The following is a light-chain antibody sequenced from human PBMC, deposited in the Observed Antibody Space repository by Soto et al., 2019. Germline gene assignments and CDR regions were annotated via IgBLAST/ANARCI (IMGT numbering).Light chain of an antibody. CDR1: QSISSY. CDR3: QQSYSTPLT. Sequence: DIPITQSPSSLSSSVGDRVPITCRASQSISSYLKWYEQKPGKAPKLLIYAASSLRSGVPSRFSGSGSGTDFTLTISSLQPEDFATYDCQQSYSTPLTFGQGTKVDI. J-gene: IGKJ1*01. V-gene: IGKV1-39*01. CDR2: AAS.